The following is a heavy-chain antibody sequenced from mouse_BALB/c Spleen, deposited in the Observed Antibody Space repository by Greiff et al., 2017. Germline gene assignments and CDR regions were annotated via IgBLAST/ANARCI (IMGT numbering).Heavy chain of an antibody. V-gene: IGHV5-12-1*01. J-gene: IGHJ2*01. CDR3: ARHHYYGSSSYFDY. CDR2: ISSGGGST. CDR1: GFAFSSYD. D-gene: IGHD1-1*01. Sequence: EVKLMASGGGLVKPGGSLKLSCAASGFAFSSYDMSWVRQTPEKRLEWVAYISSGGGSTYYPDTVKGRFTISRDNAKNTLYLQMSSLKSEDTAMYYCARHHYYGSSSYFDYWGQGTTLTVAS.